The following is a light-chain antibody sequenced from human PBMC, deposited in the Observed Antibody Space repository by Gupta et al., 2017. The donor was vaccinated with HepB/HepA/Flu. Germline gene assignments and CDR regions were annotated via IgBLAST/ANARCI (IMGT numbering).Light chain of an antibody. Sequence: EIVLTQSPATLSMYPGERATLSCRASQSVSSYLAWYQQKPGQAPRLLIYDASNRATGIPARFSGSGSGTDFTLTISSLEPEDFAVYYCQQRSNWPPVCSFGQGTKLEIK. CDR3: QQRSNWPPVCS. CDR1: QSVSSY. V-gene: IGKV3-11*01. J-gene: IGKJ2*04. CDR2: DAS.